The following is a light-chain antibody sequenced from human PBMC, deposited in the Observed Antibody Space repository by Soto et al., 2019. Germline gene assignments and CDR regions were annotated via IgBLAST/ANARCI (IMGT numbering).Light chain of an antibody. CDR3: QPTFTTPPT. CDR2: AAS. J-gene: IGKJ3*01. CDR1: QSISTY. Sequence: SVGDRRTITCRASQSISTYLNWYQQKKGKXXKXXIYAASSLQSGVPSRFSVIGYGTAGNINLHTRRTGDAQTSYYQPTFTTPPTFGPGTQVDIK. V-gene: IGKV1-39*01.